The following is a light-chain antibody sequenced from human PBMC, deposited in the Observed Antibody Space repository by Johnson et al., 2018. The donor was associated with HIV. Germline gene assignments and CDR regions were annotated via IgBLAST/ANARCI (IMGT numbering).Light chain of an antibody. CDR2: DNN. CDR3: GTWDSSLSAGV. CDR1: SSNIGNNY. V-gene: IGLV1-51*01. Sequence: SVLTQPPSVSAAPGQKVTISCSGSSSNIGNNYVSWYQQLPGTAPKLLIYDNNQRPSGIPDRFSVSKSGTSATLGITGLQTGDEADYYCGTWDSSLSAGVFGTGTTVTVL. J-gene: IGLJ1*01.